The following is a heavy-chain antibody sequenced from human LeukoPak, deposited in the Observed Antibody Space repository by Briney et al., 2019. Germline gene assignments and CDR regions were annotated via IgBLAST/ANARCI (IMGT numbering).Heavy chain of an antibody. CDR1: GGSISSYY. V-gene: IGHV4-59*01. J-gene: IGHJ4*02. CDR2: IYYSGST. CDR3: ARDSGRHGVDC. Sequence: PSETLSLTCTVSGGSISSYYWSWIRQPPGKGLEWIGYIYYSGSTNYNPSLKSRVTISVDTSKNQFSLKLSSVTAADTAVYYCARDSGRHGVDCWGQGTLVTVSS. D-gene: IGHD6-19*01.